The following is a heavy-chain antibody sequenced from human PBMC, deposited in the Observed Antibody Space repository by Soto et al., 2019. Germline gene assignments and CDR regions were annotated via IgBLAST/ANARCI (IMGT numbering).Heavy chain of an antibody. J-gene: IGHJ4*02. V-gene: IGHV3-74*01. Sequence: GGSLRLSCAASGFTFSSYWMHWVRQAPGKGLVWVSRINSDGSSTNYADFVKGRFAISRDNAKNTLYLQMNSLRVEDTAVYYCSRVGGSTWHWGQGTLVTV. CDR3: SRVGGSTWH. CDR2: INSDGSST. D-gene: IGHD1-26*01. CDR1: GFTFSSYW.